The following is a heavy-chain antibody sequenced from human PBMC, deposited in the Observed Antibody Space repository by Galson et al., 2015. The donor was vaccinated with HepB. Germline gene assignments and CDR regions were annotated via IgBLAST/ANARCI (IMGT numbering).Heavy chain of an antibody. CDR2: IYHSGST. D-gene: IGHD2-2*01. CDR3: ASHSAGGIVVVPAALDY. Sequence: TLSLTCAVSGGSISSGGYSWSWIRQPPGKGLEWIGYIYHSGSTYYNPSLKSRVTISVDRSKNQFSLRLSSVTAADTAVYYCASHSAGGIVVVPAALDYWGQGTLATVSS. CDR1: GGSISSGGYS. V-gene: IGHV4-30-2*01. J-gene: IGHJ4*02.